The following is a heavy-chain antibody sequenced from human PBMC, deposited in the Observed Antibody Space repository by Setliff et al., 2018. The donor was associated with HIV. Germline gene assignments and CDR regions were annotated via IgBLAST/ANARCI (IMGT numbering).Heavy chain of an antibody. V-gene: IGHV1-8*01. Sequence: ASVKVSCKASGYTFTKFDINWVRQAAGQGLEWMGWMNPNSGNTGFAQKFQGRVTMTRNTSISTAYMELRSLRSEDTAVYFCARTWGAGVTGYWFEPWGQGTRVTVS. CDR1: GYTFTKFD. CDR3: ARTWGAGVTGYWFEP. D-gene: IGHD3-9*01. CDR2: MNPNSGNT. J-gene: IGHJ5*02.